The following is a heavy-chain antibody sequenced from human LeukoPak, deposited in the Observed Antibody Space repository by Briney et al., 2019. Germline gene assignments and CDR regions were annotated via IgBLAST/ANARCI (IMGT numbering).Heavy chain of an antibody. CDR1: GFTFSSYA. D-gene: IGHD2-2*01. J-gene: IGHJ4*02. Sequence: PGRSLRLSCAASGFTFSSYAMHWVRQAPGKGLEWVAVISYDGSNKYYADSVKGRFTISRDNSKNTLYLQMNSLRAEDTAVYYCAKDWVAPAALLYYFDYWGQGTLVTVSS. CDR3: AKDWVAPAALLYYFDY. CDR2: ISYDGSNK. V-gene: IGHV3-30-3*01.